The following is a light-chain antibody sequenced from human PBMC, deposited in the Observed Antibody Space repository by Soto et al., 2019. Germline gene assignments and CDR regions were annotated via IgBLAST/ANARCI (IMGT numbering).Light chain of an antibody. CDR3: QQYDDLPIT. Sequence: IQMTQSLSSLSVSVGDRFTVTCQASHDITNFLNWYQQKPGKAPKLLIYDVSKLETGVPSRFSGSGSGTDFTLTISSLQPEDIATYFCQQYDDLPITFGQGTRLEIK. CDR1: HDITNF. CDR2: DVS. V-gene: IGKV1-33*01. J-gene: IGKJ5*01.